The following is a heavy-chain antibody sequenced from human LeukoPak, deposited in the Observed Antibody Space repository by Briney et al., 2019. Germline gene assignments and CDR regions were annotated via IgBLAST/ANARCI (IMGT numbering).Heavy chain of an antibody. CDR1: GGSISSYY. D-gene: IGHD3-22*01. J-gene: IGHJ4*02. CDR3: ARDRGSYYDSSGYYRSYSDY. V-gene: IGHV4-4*07. CDR2: IYTSGST. Sequence: SETLSLTCSVSGGSISSYYWSWIRQPAGKGLEWIGRIYTSGSTNYNPSLKSRVTMSVDTSKNQFSLKLSSVTAADTAVYYCARDRGSYYDSSGYYRSYSDYWGQGALVTVSS.